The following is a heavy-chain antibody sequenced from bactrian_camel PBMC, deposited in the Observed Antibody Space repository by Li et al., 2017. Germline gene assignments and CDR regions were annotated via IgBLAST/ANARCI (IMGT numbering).Heavy chain of an antibody. V-gene: IGHV3S53*01. CDR3: AINPDYGYCSDGAWAYTR. J-gene: IGHJ4*01. Sequence: HVQLVESGGGSAQAGGSLTLSCTYSSENTYTGSRNCMAWFRQAPGKEREGVAVIDSDGLAKYADSVKGRFTISQDNAKNTLYLQMNSLKPEDTAMYVCAINPDYGYCSDGAWAYTRWGQGTQVTVS. CDR2: IDSDGLA. CDR1: ENTYTGSRNC. D-gene: IGHD5*01.